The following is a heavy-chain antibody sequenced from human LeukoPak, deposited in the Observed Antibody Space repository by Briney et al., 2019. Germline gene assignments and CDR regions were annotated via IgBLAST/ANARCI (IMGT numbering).Heavy chain of an antibody. J-gene: IGHJ4*02. Sequence: SETQSLTCTVSGGSISSSSDYWGWIRQPPGKGLEWIGSFYYSGSTYYNPSLKSRVTISVDTSKNQFSLKVTSVTAADTAVYFCARTNLMYSSSWYTFDYWGQGTLVTVSS. D-gene: IGHD6-13*01. CDR3: ARTNLMYSSSWYTFDY. CDR1: GGSISSSSDY. V-gene: IGHV4-39*07. CDR2: FYYSGST.